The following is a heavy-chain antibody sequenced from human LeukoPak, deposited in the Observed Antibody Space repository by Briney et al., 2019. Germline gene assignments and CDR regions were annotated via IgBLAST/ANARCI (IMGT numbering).Heavy chain of an antibody. D-gene: IGHD4-17*01. CDR2: INHSGST. CDR3: ARSGYGDYPRARY. J-gene: IGHJ4*02. Sequence: PSETLSHTCAVYGGSFSGYYWSWTRQPPGKGLEWIGEINHSGSTNYNPSLKSRVTISVDTSKNQFSLKLSSVTAADTAVYYCARSGYGDYPRARYWGQGTLVTVSS. V-gene: IGHV4-34*01. CDR1: GGSFSGYY.